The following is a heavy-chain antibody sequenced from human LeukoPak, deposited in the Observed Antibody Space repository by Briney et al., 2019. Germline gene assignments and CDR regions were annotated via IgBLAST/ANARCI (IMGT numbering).Heavy chain of an antibody. CDR3: ARDRAVAEFDY. J-gene: IGHJ4*02. CDR1: GGSISSYY. V-gene: IGHV4-4*07. D-gene: IGHD6-19*01. CDR2: IYTSGST. Sequence: SETLSLTCTVAGGSISSYYWSWIRQPAGKGLEWIGRIYTSGSTNYNPSLKSRVTMSVGTSKNQFSLKLSSVTAADTAVYYCARDRAVAEFDYWGQGTLVTVSS.